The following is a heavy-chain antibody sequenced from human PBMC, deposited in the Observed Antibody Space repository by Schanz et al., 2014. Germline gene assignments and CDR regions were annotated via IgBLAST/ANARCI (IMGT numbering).Heavy chain of an antibody. CDR3: ARDIRPAPGLNWFDP. V-gene: IGHV4-4*08. Sequence: QVQLQESGPGLVRPSETLSLTCTVSGVSISSFYWSWIRQSPGQGLEYFGYIYGGGSTSYNPSFKSRSPMTFDTSRNAFSLKLSSVPAADTAVYYCARDIRPAPGLNWFDPWGQGTLVTVSS. D-gene: IGHD6-13*01. CDR2: IYGGGST. CDR1: GVSISSFY. J-gene: IGHJ5*02.